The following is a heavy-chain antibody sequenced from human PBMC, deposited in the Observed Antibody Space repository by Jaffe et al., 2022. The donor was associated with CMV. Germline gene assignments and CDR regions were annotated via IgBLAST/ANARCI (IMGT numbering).Heavy chain of an antibody. V-gene: IGHV3-21*01. CDR1: GFTFSSYS. Sequence: EVQLVESGGGLVKPGGSLRLSCAASGFTFSSYSMNWVRQAPGKGLEWVSSISSSSSYIYYADSVKGRFTISRDNAKNSLYLQMNSLRAEDTAVYYCARCHSRPGYSSGWYVKACDYMDVWGKGTTVTVSS. CDR2: ISSSSSYI. CDR3: ARCHSRPGYSSGWYVKACDYMDV. D-gene: IGHD6-19*01. J-gene: IGHJ6*03.